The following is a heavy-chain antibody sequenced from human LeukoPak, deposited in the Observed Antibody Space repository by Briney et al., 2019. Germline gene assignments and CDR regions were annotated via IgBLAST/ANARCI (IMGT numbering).Heavy chain of an antibody. J-gene: IGHJ4*02. Sequence: PGRSLRLSRAASGFTFSSYGMHWVRQAPGRGLEWVAVISYDGSNKYYADSVKGRFTISRDNSKNTLYLQMNSLRAEDTAVYYCAKDYSGSYYFDYWGQGTLVTVSS. CDR1: GFTFSSYG. V-gene: IGHV3-30*18. CDR3: AKDYSGSYYFDY. D-gene: IGHD1-26*01. CDR2: ISYDGSNK.